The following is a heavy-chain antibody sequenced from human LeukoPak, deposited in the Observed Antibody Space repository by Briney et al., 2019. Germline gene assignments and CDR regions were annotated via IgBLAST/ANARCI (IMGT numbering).Heavy chain of an antibody. J-gene: IGHJ4*02. CDR2: MNPNSGNT. V-gene: IGHV1-8*01. CDR1: GYTFTSYD. CDR3: ARGSMGDSSGYYYVNY. D-gene: IGHD3-22*01. Sequence: ASVKVSCKASGYTFTSYDINWVRQATGQGLEWMGWMNPNSGNTGYAQKFQGRVTMTRNTSISTAYMELSSLRSEDTAVYYCARGSMGDSSGYYYVNYWGQGTLVTVSS.